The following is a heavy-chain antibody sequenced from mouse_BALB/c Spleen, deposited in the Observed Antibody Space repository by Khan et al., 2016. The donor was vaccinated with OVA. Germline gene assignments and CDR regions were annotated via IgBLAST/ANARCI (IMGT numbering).Heavy chain of an antibody. Sequence: QVQLKQSGAELARPGASVRMSCKASGYTFTSNTMHWIKQRPGQGLEWIGYINPRSGYTNYNQNFKDKATLTADKSSSTAYMQLSSLTSEDSAVYYCERRTTGYTMDSWGQGTSVTVSS. CDR2: INPRSGYT. CDR1: GYTFTSNT. J-gene: IGHJ4*01. CDR3: ERRTTGYTMDS. V-gene: IGHV1-4*01. D-gene: IGHD2-14*01.